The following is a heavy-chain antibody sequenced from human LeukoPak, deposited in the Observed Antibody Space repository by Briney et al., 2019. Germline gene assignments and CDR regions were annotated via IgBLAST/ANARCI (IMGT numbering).Heavy chain of an antibody. D-gene: IGHD3-3*01. J-gene: IGHJ3*02. CDR2: IYSGGST. Sequence: GGSLRLSCAASGFTVSSNYMSWVRQAPGKGLEWVSVIYSGGSTYYADSVKGRFTISRDNSENTLYLQMNSLRAEDTAVYYCARASAPSDAFDIWGQGTMVTVSS. CDR3: ARASAPSDAFDI. V-gene: IGHV3-53*01. CDR1: GFTVSSNY.